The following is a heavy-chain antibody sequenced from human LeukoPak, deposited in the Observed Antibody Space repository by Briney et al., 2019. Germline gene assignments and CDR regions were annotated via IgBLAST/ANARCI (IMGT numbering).Heavy chain of an antibody. J-gene: IGHJ3*02. CDR2: IYYSGST. Sequence: SETLSLTCTVSGGSVSSGSYYWSWIRQPPGKGLEWSGYIYYSGSTNYNPSLKSRVTISVDTSKNQFSLKLSSVTAADTAVYYCARGGGSITMIVVADDAFDIWGQGTMVTVSS. CDR1: GGSVSSGSYY. CDR3: ARGGGSITMIVVADDAFDI. V-gene: IGHV4-61*01. D-gene: IGHD3-22*01.